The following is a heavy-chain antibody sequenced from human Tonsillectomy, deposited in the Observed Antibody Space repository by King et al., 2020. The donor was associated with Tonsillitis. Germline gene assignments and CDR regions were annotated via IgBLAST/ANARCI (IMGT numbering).Heavy chain of an antibody. J-gene: IGHJ4*02. CDR3: AAGHYVWGNYTDY. Sequence: VQLVESGGGLVQPGGSLRLSCAASKFTVSTNYMSWVRQAPDKGLEWVAIITGADNTHYTDSVKGRLTISRDNSKNTLYLQMNGLRAEDTAVYYCAAGHYVWGNYTDYWGQGTHVTVSS. CDR2: ITGADNT. V-gene: IGHV3-53*01. D-gene: IGHD3-16*01. CDR1: KFTVSTNY.